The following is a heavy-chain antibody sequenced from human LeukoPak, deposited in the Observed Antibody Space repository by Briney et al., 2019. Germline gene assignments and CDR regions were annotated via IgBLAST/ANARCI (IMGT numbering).Heavy chain of an antibody. CDR1: GFTFSSYS. J-gene: IGHJ4*02. CDR3: ARDGPGYLPFDY. V-gene: IGHV3-48*01. D-gene: IGHD6-13*01. Sequence: GGSLRLSCAASGFTFSSYSMNWVRQAPGKGLEWVSYISSSSSTICYADSVKGRFTISRDNAKNSLYLQMNSLRAEDTAVYYCARDGPGYLPFDYWGQGTLVTVSS. CDR2: ISSSSSTI.